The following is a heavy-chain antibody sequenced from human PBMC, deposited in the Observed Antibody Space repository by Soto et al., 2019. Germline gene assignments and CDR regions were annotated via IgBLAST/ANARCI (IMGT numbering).Heavy chain of an antibody. V-gene: IGHV3-21*01. CDR3: ARFAMVRGVTYYYYYYMDV. CDR1: GFTFSSYS. Sequence: GGSLRISCAASGFTFSSYSMNWVRQAPGKGLEWVSSISSSSSYIYYADSVKGRFTISRDNAKNSLYLQMNSLRAEDMAVDYCARFAMVRGVTYYYYYYMDVWGKGTTVTVSS. CDR2: ISSSSSYI. J-gene: IGHJ6*03. D-gene: IGHD3-10*01.